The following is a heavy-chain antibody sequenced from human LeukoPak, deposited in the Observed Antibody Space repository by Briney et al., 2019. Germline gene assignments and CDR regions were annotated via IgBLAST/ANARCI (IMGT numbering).Heavy chain of an antibody. Sequence: SETLSLACTVSGGSISSSSYSWGWIRQPPGKGLEWIGSIYYSRSTYYNPSLKSRVTISVDTSKNQFSLKLSSVTAADTAVYYCARHPRRVGHHAHDYSNYGAPYWGQGTLVTVSS. J-gene: IGHJ4*02. D-gene: IGHD4-11*01. CDR3: ARHPRRVGHHAHDYSNYGAPY. CDR1: GGSISSSSYS. V-gene: IGHV4-39*01. CDR2: IYYSRST.